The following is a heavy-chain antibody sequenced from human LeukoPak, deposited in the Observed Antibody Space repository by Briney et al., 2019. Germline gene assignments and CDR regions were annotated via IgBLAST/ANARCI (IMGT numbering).Heavy chain of an antibody. CDR2: IYYHENT. CDR1: GGSISSSSDY. D-gene: IGHD1-1*01. CDR3: ARRAYSAAYWKHFDY. J-gene: IGHJ4*02. Sequence: SETLSLTCTVSGGSISSSSDYWGWIRQAPGKGLEWIGSIYYHENTYYNSSLKSRVTISVDTSKNQFSLKLNSVTAADTAVYFCARRAYSAAYWKHFDYWGQGTLATASS. V-gene: IGHV4-39*01.